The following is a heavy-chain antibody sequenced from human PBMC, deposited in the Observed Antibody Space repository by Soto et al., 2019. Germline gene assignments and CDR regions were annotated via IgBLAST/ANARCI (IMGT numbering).Heavy chain of an antibody. Sequence: QLQLQESGPGLVKPSETLSLTCTVSGGSISSSSHHWGWIRQPPGQGLEWIGSIYYSGTTYYNPSLKSRLTISVDTSKNQFSLRLSSVTDADTAVYYCAREKGSAGDYWGQGTLVTVSS. V-gene: IGHV4-39*02. CDR2: IYYSGTT. J-gene: IGHJ4*02. D-gene: IGHD6-13*01. CDR3: AREKGSAGDY. CDR1: GGSISSSSHH.